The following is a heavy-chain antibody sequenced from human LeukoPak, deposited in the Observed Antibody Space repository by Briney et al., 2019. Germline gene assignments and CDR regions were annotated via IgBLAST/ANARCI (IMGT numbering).Heavy chain of an antibody. D-gene: IGHD4-11*01. CDR2: IIPIFGTA. CDR3: ARYAYGNNYFDY. CDR1: GGTFSSYA. V-gene: IGHV1-69*13. J-gene: IGHJ4*02. Sequence: SVTVSCKASGGTFSSYAISWVRQAPGQGLEWMGGIIPIFGTANYAQKFQGRVTITADESTSTVYMELSSLRSEDTAVYYCARYAYGNNYFDYWGRGTLVTVSS.